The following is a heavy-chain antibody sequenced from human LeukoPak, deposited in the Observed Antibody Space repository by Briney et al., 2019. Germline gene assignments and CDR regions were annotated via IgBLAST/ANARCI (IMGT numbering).Heavy chain of an antibody. J-gene: IGHJ1*01. CDR2: INPSGGST. CDR3: ARGVFGDLEKLIGQP. Sequence: ASVKVSCKASGYTFTSYYIHWVRQAPGQGLEWMGIINPSGGSTSYPQKFQDRVTMTRDTSTSTVYMELSRLTSDDTAIYYCARGVFGDLEKLIGQPRGQGNPVTGSS. D-gene: IGHD3-10*02. V-gene: IGHV1-46*01. CDR1: GYTFTSYY.